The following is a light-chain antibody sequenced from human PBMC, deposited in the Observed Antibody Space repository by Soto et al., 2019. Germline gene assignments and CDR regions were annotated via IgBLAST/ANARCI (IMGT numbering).Light chain of an antibody. V-gene: IGLV2-14*03. CDR2: DVN. Sequence: QSALTQPASVSGSPGQSITISCTGTSSDVGGYNYVSWYQQHPGKAPKLMIYDVNNRPSRVSNRFAVSKSGNTASLTISGLQAEDEADYYGSSYTSSITLVVFGGGTKLTVL. CDR3: SSYTSSITLVV. CDR1: SSDVGGYNY. J-gene: IGLJ2*01.